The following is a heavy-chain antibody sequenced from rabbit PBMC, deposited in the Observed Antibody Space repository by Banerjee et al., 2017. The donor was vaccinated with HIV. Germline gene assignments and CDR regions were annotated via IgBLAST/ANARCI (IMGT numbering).Heavy chain of an antibody. CDR3: ARDVGSYTYDGGAAWGL. CDR2: IYGGSRGYT. Sequence: EESGGDLVQPEGSLTLTCKASGLDFSSSYWICWVRQAPGKGLEWIACIYGGSRGYTYYASWAKGRFTISKTSSTTVTLHMTSLTAADTATYFCARDVGSYTYDGGAAWGLWGQGTLVTVS. J-gene: IGHJ3*01. D-gene: IGHD6-1*01. CDR1: GLDFSSSYW. V-gene: IGHV1S45*01.